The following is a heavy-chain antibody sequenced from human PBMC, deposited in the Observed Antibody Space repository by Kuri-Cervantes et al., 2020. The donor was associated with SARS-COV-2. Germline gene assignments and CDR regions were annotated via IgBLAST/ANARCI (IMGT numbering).Heavy chain of an antibody. V-gene: IGHV1-46*01. CDR3: ARTRIAAAGTDAFDI. J-gene: IGHJ3*02. Sequence: ASVKVSCKASGYTFPSYYMHWVRQAPGQGLEWMGIINPSGGSTSYAQKFQGRVTMTRDTSTSTVYMELSSLRSEDTAVYYCARTRIAAAGTDAFDIWGQGTMVTVSS. CDR1: GYTFPSYY. D-gene: IGHD6-13*01. CDR2: INPSGGST.